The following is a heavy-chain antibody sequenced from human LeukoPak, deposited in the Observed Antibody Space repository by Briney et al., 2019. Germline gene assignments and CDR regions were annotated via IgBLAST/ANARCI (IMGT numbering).Heavy chain of an antibody. CDR3: VRDGRRDIAGVMRLFDS. CDR1: GFTFSDYW. D-gene: IGHD3-16*01. J-gene: IGHJ4*02. CDR2: ISGSGGST. Sequence: PGGSLRLSCAASGFTFSDYWMHWVRQAPGKGLEWVSAISGSGGSTYYADSVKGRFTISRDNSKNTLYLQMNSLRAEDTAVYYCVRDGRRDIAGVMRLFDSWGQGTPVTVSS. V-gene: IGHV3-23*01.